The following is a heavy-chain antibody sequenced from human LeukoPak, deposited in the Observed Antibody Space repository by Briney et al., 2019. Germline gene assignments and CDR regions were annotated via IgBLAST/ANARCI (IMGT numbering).Heavy chain of an antibody. CDR3: ARGTGRLWFGDW. D-gene: IGHD3-10*01. CDR2: ISAYNGNT. CDR1: GYTFTSYG. Sequence: ASVKVSCKASGYTFTSYGNSWVRQAPGQGLERMGWISAYNGNTNYAQKLQGRVTMTTDTSTSTAYMELRSMRSDDTAVYYCARGTGRLWFGDWWGQGTLVTVSS. J-gene: IGHJ4*02. V-gene: IGHV1-18*01.